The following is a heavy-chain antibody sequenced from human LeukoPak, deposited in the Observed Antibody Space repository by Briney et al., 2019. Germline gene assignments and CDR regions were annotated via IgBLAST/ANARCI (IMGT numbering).Heavy chain of an antibody. CDR3: ARGVKAQKRVLLWFGELLPNWFDP. D-gene: IGHD3-10*01. J-gene: IGHJ5*02. Sequence: ASVNVSCKASGYTFTSYDINWVRQATGQGLEWMGWMNPNSGNTGYAQKFQGRVTMTRNTSISTAYMELSSLRSEDTAVYYCARGVKAQKRVLLWFGELLPNWFDPWGQGTLVAVSS. CDR1: GYTFTSYD. V-gene: IGHV1-8*01. CDR2: MNPNSGNT.